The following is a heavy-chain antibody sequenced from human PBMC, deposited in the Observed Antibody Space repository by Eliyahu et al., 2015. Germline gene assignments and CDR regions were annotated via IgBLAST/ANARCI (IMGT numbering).Heavy chain of an antibody. CDR1: GGXIXSGRYY. Sequence: QLRLQESGPGLVMPSETLSLTCTVSGGXIXSGRYYWAWIRQLPGKGLEWIGSVYFSGSTYFNPSLESRVAISVDTSNNQISLKLSSVTAADSAVYFCARHGYYYGLGTLENFQLWGQGTLVTVSS. J-gene: IGHJ1*01. V-gene: IGHV4-39*01. CDR3: ARHGYYYGLGTLENFQL. CDR2: VYFSGST. D-gene: IGHD3-10*01.